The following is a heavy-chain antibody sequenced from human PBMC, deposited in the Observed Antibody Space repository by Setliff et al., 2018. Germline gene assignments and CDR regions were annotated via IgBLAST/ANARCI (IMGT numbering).Heavy chain of an antibody. CDR1: GYTFTDFG. V-gene: IGHV1-18*04. D-gene: IGHD5-18*01. CDR2: ISSYNDVT. Sequence: ASVKVSCKASGYTFTDFGINWVRQAPGQGLEWVGWISSYNDVTSYAQRFQGRVTMTSDTSTSTVYMELSSLRSEDTALYYCARGGHIRYDYYYMDVWGKGTTVTVSS. CDR3: ARGGHIRYDYYYMDV. J-gene: IGHJ6*03.